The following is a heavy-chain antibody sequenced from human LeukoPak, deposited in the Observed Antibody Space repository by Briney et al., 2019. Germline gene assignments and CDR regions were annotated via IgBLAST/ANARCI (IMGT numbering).Heavy chain of an antibody. CDR3: AHTNHYYFD. CDR1: GGSASRPDHC. CDR2: ICYGGTT. Sequence: SETLSLTCAVSGGSASRPDHCWAWIRQPPGKGPEWTVSICYGGTTYYNPSLKSRVTISVDTSTNKFSLKLSSVTAADTAVYYCAHTNHYYFDWGQGTLVTVSS. J-gene: IGHJ4*02. V-gene: IGHV4-39*01. D-gene: IGHD2/OR15-2a*01.